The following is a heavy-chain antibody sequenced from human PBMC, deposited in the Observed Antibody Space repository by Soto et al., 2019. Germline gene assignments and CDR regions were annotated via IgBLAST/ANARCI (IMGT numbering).Heavy chain of an antibody. CDR3: ATASIVLMVYAKLDY. Sequence: VKVSCKASGYTFTGYYMHWVRQAPGQGLEWMGWINPNSGGTNYAQKFQGRVTMTRDTSISTAYMELSRLRSDDTAVYYCATASIVLMVYAKLDYWGQGTLVTVSS. D-gene: IGHD2-8*01. J-gene: IGHJ4*02. CDR1: GYTFTGYY. CDR2: INPNSGGT. V-gene: IGHV1-2*02.